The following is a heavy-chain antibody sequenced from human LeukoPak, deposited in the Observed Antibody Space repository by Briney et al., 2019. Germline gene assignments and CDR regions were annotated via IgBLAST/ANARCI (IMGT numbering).Heavy chain of an antibody. CDR2: IYTSGST. CDR3: ARSRCSGGSCRLYYYMDV. V-gene: IGHV4-4*07. CDR1: GGSLSSYY. Sequence: SETLSLTCTVSGGSLSSYYWSWIRQPAGKGLEWIGRIYTSGSTNYNPSLKSRVTMSVDTSKNQFSLKLSSVTAADTAVYYCARSRCSGGSCRLYYYMDVWGKGTTVTVSS. J-gene: IGHJ6*03. D-gene: IGHD2-15*01.